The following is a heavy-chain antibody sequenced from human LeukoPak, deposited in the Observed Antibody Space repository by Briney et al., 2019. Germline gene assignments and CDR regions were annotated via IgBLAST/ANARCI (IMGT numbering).Heavy chain of an antibody. V-gene: IGHV4-34*01. CDR2: INHSGST. CDR1: GGSFSGYY. Sequence: SETLSLTCAVYGGSFSGYYWSWIRQPPGKGLEWIGEINHSGSTNYNPSLKSRVTISVDTSKNQFSLKLSSVTAADTAVYYCARSPVVATISHYYYYMDVWGKGTTVTVSS. CDR3: ARSPVVATISHYYYYMDV. J-gene: IGHJ6*03. D-gene: IGHD5-12*01.